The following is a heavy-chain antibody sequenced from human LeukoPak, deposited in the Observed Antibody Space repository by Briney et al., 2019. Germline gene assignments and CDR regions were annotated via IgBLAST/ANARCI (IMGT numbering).Heavy chain of an antibody. CDR2: INHSGST. CDR3: ARVAGLRFLEWLSPHYYMDV. D-gene: IGHD3-3*01. CDR1: GGSFSGYY. V-gene: IGHV4-34*01. J-gene: IGHJ6*03. Sequence: SETLSLTCAVYGGSFSGYYWSWIRQPPGKGLEWIGKINHSGSTNYNPSLKSRVTISVDTSKNQFSLKLSSVTAADTAVYYCARVAGLRFLEWLSPHYYMDVWGKGTTVTVSS.